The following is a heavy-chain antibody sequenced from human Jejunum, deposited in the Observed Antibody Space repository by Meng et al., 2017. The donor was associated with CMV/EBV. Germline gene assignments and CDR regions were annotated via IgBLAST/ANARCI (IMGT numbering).Heavy chain of an antibody. CDR1: GYTFTSYD. V-gene: IGHV1-8*01. J-gene: IGHJ4*02. Sequence: QVQLVQSGAEVKKPGASVKVSCKASGYTFTSYDINWVRQGTGQGLEWMGWINPNRGTTGYAQKFQGRVTMTRNISKSTAYMDLSSLRSEDTAVYYCATGVADFEYWGQGTLVTVSS. CDR3: ATGVADFEY. CDR2: INPNRGTT. D-gene: IGHD6-19*01.